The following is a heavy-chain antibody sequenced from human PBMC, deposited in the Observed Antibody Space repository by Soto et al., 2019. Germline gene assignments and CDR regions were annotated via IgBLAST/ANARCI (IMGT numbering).Heavy chain of an antibody. CDR1: GFTFSSYG. CDR2: ISYDGSNK. Sequence: ESGGGVVQPGRSLRLSCAASGFTFSSYGMHWVRQAPGKGLEWVAVISYDGSNKYYADSVKGRFTISRDNSKNTLYLQMNSLRAEDTAVYYCAKIGVGYCSSTSCYGAFDIWGQGTMVTVSS. V-gene: IGHV3-30*18. D-gene: IGHD2-2*01. CDR3: AKIGVGYCSSTSCYGAFDI. J-gene: IGHJ3*02.